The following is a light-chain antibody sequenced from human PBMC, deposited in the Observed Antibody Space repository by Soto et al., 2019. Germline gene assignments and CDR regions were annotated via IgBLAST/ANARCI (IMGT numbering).Light chain of an antibody. J-gene: IGKJ5*01. CDR1: QSISSW. Sequence: DIQLTQYPSTLSASLGDRVTITCRACQSISSWLAWYQQKPGKAPKLLIYKASSLESGVPSRFSGSGSGTEFTLTISSLQPDDFATYYCQQYNSYPITFGQGTRLEI. CDR3: QQYNSYPIT. V-gene: IGKV1-5*03. CDR2: KAS.